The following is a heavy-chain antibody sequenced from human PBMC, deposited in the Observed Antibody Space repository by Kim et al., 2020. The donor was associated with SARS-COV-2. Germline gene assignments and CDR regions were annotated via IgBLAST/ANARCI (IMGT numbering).Heavy chain of an antibody. Sequence: SETLSLTCTVSGGSISSYYWSWIRQPPGKGLEWIGYIYYSGSTNYNPSLKSRVTISVDTSKNQFSLKLSSVTAADTAVYYCARGGRDWNDGWFDPWGQGTLVTVSS. CDR3: ARGGRDWNDGWFDP. D-gene: IGHD1-1*01. J-gene: IGHJ5*02. CDR2: IYYSGST. V-gene: IGHV4-59*13. CDR1: GGSISSYY.